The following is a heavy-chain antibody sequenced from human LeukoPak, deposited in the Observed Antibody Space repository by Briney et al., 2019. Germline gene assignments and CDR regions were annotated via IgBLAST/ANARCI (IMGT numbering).Heavy chain of an antibody. CDR3: ARDIGIVVPAAPSDY. D-gene: IGHD2-2*01. Sequence: GGSLRLSCAASGFTFSDYYMSWIRQAPGKGLEWVSYISSSGSTIYYADSVKGRFTISRDNAKNALYLQMNSLRAEDTAVYYCARDIGIVVPAAPSDYWGQGTLVTVSS. CDR2: ISSSGSTI. CDR1: GFTFSDYY. V-gene: IGHV3-11*01. J-gene: IGHJ4*02.